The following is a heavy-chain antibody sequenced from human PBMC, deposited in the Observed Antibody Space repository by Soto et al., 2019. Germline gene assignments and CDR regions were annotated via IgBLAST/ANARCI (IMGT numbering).Heavy chain of an antibody. D-gene: IGHD3-10*01. CDR1: GFTFSSYA. J-gene: IGHJ6*03. CDR3: AKAPFVRSGYYYYMDV. Sequence: GESLKISCAASGFTFSSYAMSWVRQAPGKGLEWVSAISGSGGSTYYADSVKGRFTISRDNSKNTLYLQMNSLRAEDTAVYYCAKAPFVRSGYYYYMDVWGKGTTVTVSS. V-gene: IGHV3-23*01. CDR2: ISGSGGST.